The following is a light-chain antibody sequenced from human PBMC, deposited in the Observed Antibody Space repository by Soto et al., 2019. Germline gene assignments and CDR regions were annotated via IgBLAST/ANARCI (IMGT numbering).Light chain of an antibody. CDR3: AAWDDTSSFV. J-gene: IGLJ1*01. V-gene: IGLV1-44*01. CDR1: SSNIGRNT. Sequence: QSVLTQPPSASATPGQRVIISCSGGSSNIGRNTVNWYQHLPGTAPRLLIYTNDQRPSGVPDRFSGSKSGTSASLAISGLQSEDEADYYCAAWDDTSSFVFGTGTKVTV. CDR2: TND.